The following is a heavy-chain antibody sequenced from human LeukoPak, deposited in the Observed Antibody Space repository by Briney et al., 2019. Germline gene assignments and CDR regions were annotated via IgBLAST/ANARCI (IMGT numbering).Heavy chain of an antibody. J-gene: IGHJ4*02. D-gene: IGHD3-22*01. Sequence: SETLSLTCVVSGGSVSGYYWGWIRQPPEKGLEWIGYIYYSGSTTYNPSLKSRVTISVDTTKNQFSLKLSSVTAADTAVYYCARETSSGSGYYFDYWGQGTLVTVFS. V-gene: IGHV4-59*02. CDR1: GGSVSGYY. CDR3: ARETSSGSGYYFDY. CDR2: IYYSGST.